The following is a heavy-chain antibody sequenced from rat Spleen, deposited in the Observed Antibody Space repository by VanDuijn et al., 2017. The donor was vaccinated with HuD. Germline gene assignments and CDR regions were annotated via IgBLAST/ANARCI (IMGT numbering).Heavy chain of an antibody. D-gene: IGHD1-12*02. J-gene: IGHJ2*01. CDR2: ISTSGGST. Sequence: EVQLVESGGGLVQPGRSLKLSCAASGFTFSNYDMAWVRQAPTKGLEWVASISTSGGSTYYRDSVKGRFTVSRDNAKSTLYLQMDSLRSEDTATYYCARHRGMMVVITPFDYWGQGVMVTVSS. CDR3: ARHRGMMVVITPFDY. CDR1: GFTFSNYD. V-gene: IGHV5-25*01.